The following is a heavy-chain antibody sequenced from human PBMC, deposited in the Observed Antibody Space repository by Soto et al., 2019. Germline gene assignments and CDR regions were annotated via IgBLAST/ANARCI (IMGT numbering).Heavy chain of an antibody. CDR2: IIPIFGTA. J-gene: IGHJ6*02. D-gene: IGHD6-13*01. Sequence: QVQLVQSGAEVKKPGSSVKVSCKASGGTFSSYAISWVRQAPGQGLEWMGGIIPIFGTANYAQKFQGRVTITGDESTSTGYMELSSLRSEDTAVYYCVDGSSSWTGYYYGMDVWGQGTTVTVSS. V-gene: IGHV1-69*01. CDR1: GGTFSSYA. CDR3: VDGSSSWTGYYYGMDV.